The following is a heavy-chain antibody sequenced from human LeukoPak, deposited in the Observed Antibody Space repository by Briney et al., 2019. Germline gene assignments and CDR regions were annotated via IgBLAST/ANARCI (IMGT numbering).Heavy chain of an antibody. D-gene: IGHD1-1*01. J-gene: IGHJ4*02. CDR3: ARVNPGTTVANY. CDR2: INSEGSST. CDR1: GFTFSSYW. V-gene: IGHV3-74*01. Sequence: GGSLRLSCAASGFTFSSYWMHWVRQAPGKGLVWVSRINSEGSSTSYANSVKGRLTISRDNAKNTLYLQMNSLRAEDTAVYYCARVNPGTTVANYWGQGTLVTVSS.